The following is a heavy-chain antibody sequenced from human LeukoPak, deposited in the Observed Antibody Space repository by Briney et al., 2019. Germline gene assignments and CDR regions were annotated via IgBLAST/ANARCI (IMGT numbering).Heavy chain of an antibody. Sequence: SETLSLTCTVSGGSISSSGYYWGWIRQSPGKGLEWIGSIYYSGGTYSNPSLKSRVTISVGTSKNQFSLKLTSVTAADTAVYYCARHDYGDYGTFDIWGQGTMVTVSS. V-gene: IGHV4-39*01. CDR2: IYYSGGT. J-gene: IGHJ3*02. D-gene: IGHD4-17*01. CDR1: GGSISSSGYY. CDR3: ARHDYGDYGTFDI.